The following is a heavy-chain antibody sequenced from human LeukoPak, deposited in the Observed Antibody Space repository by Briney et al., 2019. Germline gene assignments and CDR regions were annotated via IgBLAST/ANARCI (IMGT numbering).Heavy chain of an antibody. D-gene: IGHD3-16*01. CDR1: GFTVSSSS. CDR2: IYGSGTT. V-gene: IGHV3-66*03. CDR3: ARDRGGDGGFDS. J-gene: IGHJ4*02. Sequence: GGSLRLSCAASGFTVSSSSMNWVRQAPGKGLEWVSFIYGSGTTYYGDSVKGRFTISRDNSKNTLYLQMISLRAEDTAVYYCARDRGGDGGFDSWGPGTLVTVSS.